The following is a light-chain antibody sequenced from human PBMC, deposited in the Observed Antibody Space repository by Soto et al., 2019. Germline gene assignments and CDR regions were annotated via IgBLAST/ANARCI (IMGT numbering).Light chain of an antibody. V-gene: IGKV1-16*01. CDR3: QQYNSYPWT. J-gene: IGKJ1*01. CDR1: QSISTY. CDR2: AVS. Sequence: DIQITQSPSSLSASVGDRVTINCRASQSISTYLNWYQHKPGKAPKVLIYAVSSLQSGVPSRFSGSGSGTEFTLTISSLQPDDFATYYCQQYNSYPWTFGQGTKVE.